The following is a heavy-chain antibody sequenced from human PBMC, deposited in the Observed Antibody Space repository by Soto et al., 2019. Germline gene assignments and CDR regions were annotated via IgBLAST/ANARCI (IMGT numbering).Heavy chain of an antibody. CDR2: IYYSGVT. CDR3: ARRWGPTVTTDYFDY. V-gene: IGHV4-39*01. J-gene: IGHJ4*02. CDR1: GGSISSSNYY. D-gene: IGHD4-4*01. Sequence: SETLSLTCTVSGGSISSSNYYWGWIRQPPGKGLEWIGNIYYSGVTYYNPSLKSRVTLSVDTSKNQFSLKLSSVTAADTAVYYCARRWGPTVTTDYFDYWGQGRLVTVSS.